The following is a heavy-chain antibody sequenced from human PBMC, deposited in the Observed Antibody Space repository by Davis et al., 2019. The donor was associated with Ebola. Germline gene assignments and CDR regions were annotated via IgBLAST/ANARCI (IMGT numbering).Heavy chain of an antibody. CDR3: AKDEGDYSSSWLVYYYYGMDV. D-gene: IGHD6-13*01. V-gene: IGHV3-73*01. CDR2: IRSKANSYAT. Sequence: GESLKISCAASGFTFSGSAMHWVRQASGKGLEWVGRIRSKANSYATAYAASVKGRFTISRDDSKNTAYLQMNSLRAEDTAVYYCAKDEGDYSSSWLVYYYYGMDVWGQGTTVTVSS. J-gene: IGHJ6*02. CDR1: GFTFSGSA.